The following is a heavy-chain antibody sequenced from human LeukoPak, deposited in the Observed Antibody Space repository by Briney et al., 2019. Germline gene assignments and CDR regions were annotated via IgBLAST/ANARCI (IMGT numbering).Heavy chain of an antibody. CDR2: IVVGSGNT. V-gene: IGHV1-58*02. CDR1: GFTFTSSA. D-gene: IGHD2-15*01. Sequence: ASVKVSCKASGFTFTSSAMQWVRQARGQRLEWIGWIVVGSGNTNYAQKFQERVTITRDMSTSTAYMELSSLRSEDTAVYYCARVVVAAPTWFDPWGQGTLVTVSS. CDR3: ARVVVAAPTWFDP. J-gene: IGHJ5*02.